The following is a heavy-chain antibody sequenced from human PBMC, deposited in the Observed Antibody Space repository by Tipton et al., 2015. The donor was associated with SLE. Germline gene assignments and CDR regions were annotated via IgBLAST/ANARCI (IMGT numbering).Heavy chain of an antibody. CDR2: IYYSGST. CDR3: ARGLIAARFDY. V-gene: IGHV4-59*08. D-gene: IGHD6-6*01. Sequence: LVQSSETLSLTCTVSGGSISSYYWSWIRQPPGKGLEWIGYIYYSGSTNYNPSLKSRVTISVDTSKNQFSLKLSSVTAADTAVYYCARGLIAARFDYWGQGTLVTVSS. CDR1: GGSISSYY. J-gene: IGHJ4*02.